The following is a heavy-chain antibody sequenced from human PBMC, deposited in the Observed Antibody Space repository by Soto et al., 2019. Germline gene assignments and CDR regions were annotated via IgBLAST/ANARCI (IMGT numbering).Heavy chain of an antibody. CDR2: IIPIFGTA. V-gene: IGHV1-69*13. D-gene: IGHD3-10*01. CDR1: GGTFSSYA. Sequence: ASVKVSCKASGGTFSSYAISWVRQAPGQGLEWMGGIIPIFGTANYAQKFQGRVTITADESTSTAYMELSSLRSEDTAVYYCARDRGVYYGLGSYSSVWFDPWGQGTLVTVSS. J-gene: IGHJ5*02. CDR3: ARDRGVYYGLGSYSSVWFDP.